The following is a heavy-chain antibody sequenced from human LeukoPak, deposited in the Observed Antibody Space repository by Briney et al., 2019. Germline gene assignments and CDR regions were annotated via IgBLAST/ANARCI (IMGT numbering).Heavy chain of an antibody. J-gene: IGHJ4*02. CDR3: ARGWSYYGSGSYYIDPHFDY. Sequence: ASVKVSCKASGYTFTGYDMHWGRQAPGQGREWRGGINPNSGGTNYAQKFQCRVTMTRDTSISTAYMELSRLRSDDTAVYYCARGWSYYGSGSYYIDPHFDYWGQGTLVTVSS. D-gene: IGHD3-10*01. CDR1: GYTFTGYD. CDR2: INPNSGGT. V-gene: IGHV1-2*02.